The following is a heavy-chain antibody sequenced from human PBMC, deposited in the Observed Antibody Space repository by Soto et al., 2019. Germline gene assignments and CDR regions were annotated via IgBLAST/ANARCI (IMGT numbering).Heavy chain of an antibody. J-gene: IGHJ4*02. CDR1: GFTFTSYA. Sequence: ASVKVSCKASGFTFTSYAISWVRQAPGQGLEWMGWISAYNDNTNYAQKLQGRVTMTTDTSTSTAYMELRSLRSDDTAVYYCARVIAAAVDFDYWGQGTLVTVSS. D-gene: IGHD6-13*01. CDR3: ARVIAAAVDFDY. CDR2: ISAYNDNT. V-gene: IGHV1-18*01.